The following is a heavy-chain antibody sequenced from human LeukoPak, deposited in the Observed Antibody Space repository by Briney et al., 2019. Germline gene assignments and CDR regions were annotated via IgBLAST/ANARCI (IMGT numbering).Heavy chain of an antibody. V-gene: IGHV3-33*01. CDR2: IWYDGTNK. CDR3: ARGARSVPNFNWFDP. D-gene: IGHD1-1*01. J-gene: IGHJ5*02. Sequence: GGSLTLSCAASGLTFSSYGMHWVRQAPGKGLEWVAVIWYDGTNKYYVDSVKGRFTISRDNSKNTLYLQMNSLRAEDTAVYYCARGARSVPNFNWFDPWGQGTLVTVSS. CDR1: GLTFSSYG.